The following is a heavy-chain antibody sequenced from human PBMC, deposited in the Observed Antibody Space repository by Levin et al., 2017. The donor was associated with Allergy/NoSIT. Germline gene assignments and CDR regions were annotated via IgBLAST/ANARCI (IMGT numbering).Heavy chain of an antibody. Sequence: GGSLRLSCAASGFTFSNAWMSWVRQAPGKGLEWVGRIKSKTDGGTTDYAAPVKGRFTISRDDSKNTLYLQMNSLKTEDTAVYYCTTDRLYYYDSSSHYWGQGTLVTVSS. J-gene: IGHJ4*02. V-gene: IGHV3-15*01. CDR3: TTDRLYYYDSSSHY. D-gene: IGHD3-22*01. CDR1: GFTFSNAW. CDR2: IKSKTDGGTT.